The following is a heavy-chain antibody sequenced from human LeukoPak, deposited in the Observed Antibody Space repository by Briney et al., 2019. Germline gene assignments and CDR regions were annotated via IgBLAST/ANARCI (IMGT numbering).Heavy chain of an antibody. CDR3: TTAAGLPSYYYYYMDV. V-gene: IGHV3-15*01. Sequence: GGSLRLSCAASGFTFSNAWMSWVRQAPGKGLEWVGRIKSKTDGGTTDYAAPVKGRFTISRDDSKNTLYLQMNSLKTEDTAVYYCTTAAGLPSYYYYYMDVWGKGTTVTVSS. CDR1: GFTFSNAW. J-gene: IGHJ6*03. CDR2: IKSKTDGGTT.